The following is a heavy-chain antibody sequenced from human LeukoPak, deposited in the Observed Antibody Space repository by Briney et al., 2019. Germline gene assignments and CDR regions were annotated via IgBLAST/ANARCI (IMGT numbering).Heavy chain of an antibody. J-gene: IGHJ6*02. CDR3: ARAEYSGSYYYYYGMDV. V-gene: IGHV1-8*01. Sequence: ASVKVSCKASGYTFTSYDINWVRQATGQGLEWMGWMNPNSGNTGYAQKFQGRVTMTRNTSIGTAYMELSSLRSEGTAVYYCARAEYSGSYYYYYGMDVWGQGTTVTVSS. CDR1: GYTFTSYD. D-gene: IGHD1-26*01. CDR2: MNPNSGNT.